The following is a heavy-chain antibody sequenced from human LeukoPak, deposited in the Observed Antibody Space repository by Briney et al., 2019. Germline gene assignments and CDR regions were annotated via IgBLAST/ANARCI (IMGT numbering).Heavy chain of an antibody. CDR1: AFTFSSYW. CDR3: ARDGTYYDFWSGEYGMDV. D-gene: IGHD3-3*01. J-gene: IGHJ6*02. Sequence: GGSLRLSCAASAFTFSSYWMHWVRQAPGKRLWWVSRINSDGSSTNYADSVKGRFTISRDNAKNTLYLQMNSLRAEDTAVYYCARDGTYYDFWSGEYGMDVWGQGTTVTVSS. CDR2: INSDGSST. V-gene: IGHV3-74*01.